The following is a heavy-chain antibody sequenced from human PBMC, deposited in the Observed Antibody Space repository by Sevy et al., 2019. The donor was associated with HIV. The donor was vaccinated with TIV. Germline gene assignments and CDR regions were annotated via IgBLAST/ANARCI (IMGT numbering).Heavy chain of an antibody. V-gene: IGHV3-7*01. Sequence: GGSLRLSCAASGFTFSPYWMTWVRQAPGKGLEWVANIRPDGSDKYYVDSVKGQFPISRDNAKNSLYLQMNSLRADDTAMYYCARGVGLDCWGQGALVTVS. CDR1: GFTFSPYW. J-gene: IGHJ4*02. CDR3: ARGVGLDC. D-gene: IGHD1-26*01. CDR2: IRPDGSDK.